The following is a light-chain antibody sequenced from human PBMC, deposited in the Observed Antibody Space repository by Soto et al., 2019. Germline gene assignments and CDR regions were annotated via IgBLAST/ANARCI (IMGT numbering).Light chain of an antibody. CDR2: SAS. V-gene: IGKV1-39*01. CDR3: QQYYNTPWT. Sequence: DIQMTQSPSSLSASVGDRVTITCRASQSLSSYLIWYQQKPGTTPKILIYSASSLQGGVPSRFSGSGSGTDFTLPITSLQHEDFAPYYCQQYYNTPWTFGHGTRVEI. CDR1: QSLSSY. J-gene: IGKJ1*01.